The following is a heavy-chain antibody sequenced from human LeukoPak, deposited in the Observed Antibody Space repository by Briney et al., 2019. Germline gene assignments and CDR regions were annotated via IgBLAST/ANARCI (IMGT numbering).Heavy chain of an antibody. Sequence: SETLSLTCTVSGGSISRYYWSWIRQPAGKGLEWIGRIYTSESTNYNPSLKSRVTMSVDTSKNQFSLKLSSVTAADTAVYYCASLITMIVVGAFDIWGQGTMVTVSS. J-gene: IGHJ3*02. CDR1: GGSISRYY. D-gene: IGHD3-22*01. CDR3: ASLITMIVVGAFDI. V-gene: IGHV4-4*07. CDR2: IYTSEST.